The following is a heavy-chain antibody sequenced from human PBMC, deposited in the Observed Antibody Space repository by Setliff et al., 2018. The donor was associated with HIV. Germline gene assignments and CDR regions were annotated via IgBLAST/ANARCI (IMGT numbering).Heavy chain of an antibody. V-gene: IGHV1-3*01. D-gene: IGHD5-12*01. CDR1: GYTFTSYA. CDR2: VNADNGNT. J-gene: IGHJ4*02. Sequence: GASVKVSCKASGYTFTSYAMHWVRQAPGQRLEWMGWVNADNGNTKYSEKFQGRVTITRDTAASTVYMELSSLKSEDTAVYYCAKDQAGWLQLRPRLEDWGQGTLVTVSS. CDR3: AKDQAGWLQLRPRLED.